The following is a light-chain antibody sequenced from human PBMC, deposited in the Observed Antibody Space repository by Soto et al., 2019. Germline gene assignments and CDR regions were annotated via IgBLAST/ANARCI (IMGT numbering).Light chain of an antibody. CDR2: KAS. CDR3: QQYNSYSLT. CDR1: QSISSW. V-gene: IGKV1-5*03. J-gene: IGKJ4*01. Sequence: IQLTQSPSSLSASVGDRVTIICRASQSISSWLAWYQQKPGKAPKLLIYKASSLESGVPSRFSGSGSGTEFTLTISSLQPDDFATYYCQQYNSYSLTFGGGTKVDI.